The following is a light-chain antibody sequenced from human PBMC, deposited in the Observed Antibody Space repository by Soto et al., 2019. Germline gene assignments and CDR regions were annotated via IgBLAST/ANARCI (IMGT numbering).Light chain of an antibody. Sequence: DIQMTQSPSTLSASVGDRVTITCRASQSIDKWLAWYQQKPGKAPKLLIYKASILQSGVPSRFSGSGSGTEFTLTISSLRPDDVAAYFCQQYNRFSWTFGQGTKVEIK. CDR1: QSIDKW. V-gene: IGKV1-5*03. CDR2: KAS. CDR3: QQYNRFSWT. J-gene: IGKJ1*01.